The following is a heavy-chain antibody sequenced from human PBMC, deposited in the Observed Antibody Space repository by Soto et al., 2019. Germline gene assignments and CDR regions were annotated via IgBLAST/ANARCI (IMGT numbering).Heavy chain of an antibody. CDR2: IYSSGSA. CDR3: ATIVGANDY. Sequence: SETLSLTCXVSRASIYTYSWTWIRQPAGKGLQWIGHIYSSGSANYSPSLKSRVSMSVDSSKNQISLKLSSVTAADTAVYYCATIVGANDYWGQGTLVTVSS. CDR1: RASIYTYS. V-gene: IGHV4-4*07. J-gene: IGHJ4*02. D-gene: IGHD1-26*01.